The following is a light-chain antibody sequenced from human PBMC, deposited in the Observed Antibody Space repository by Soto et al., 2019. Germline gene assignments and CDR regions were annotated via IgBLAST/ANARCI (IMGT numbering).Light chain of an antibody. CDR1: QSVSSSY. J-gene: IGKJ1*01. Sequence: EIVLTQSPGTLSLSPGERATLSCRASQSVSSSYLAWYQQKPGQAPRLLIYGASSRATGIPDRFSGSGSGTDFTLIISRLEPEEFAVYYCQQYGSSPEWTFGQGSKVDIK. CDR3: QQYGSSPEWT. CDR2: GAS. V-gene: IGKV3-20*01.